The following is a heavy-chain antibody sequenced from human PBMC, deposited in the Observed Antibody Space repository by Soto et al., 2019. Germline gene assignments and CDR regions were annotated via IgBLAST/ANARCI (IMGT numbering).Heavy chain of an antibody. D-gene: IGHD3-16*02. V-gene: IGHV3-30*03. Sequence: PGGSLRLSCAASGFTFSSYGMHWVRQAPGKGLEWVAVMSYDGTNIYYADSVKGRFTISRDNSKNTLYLQMNSLRSEDTAVYFCVAGLFDYVWGNYPPQYWGQGTLVTVSS. CDR2: MSYDGTNI. J-gene: IGHJ4*02. CDR1: GFTFSSYG. CDR3: VAGLFDYVWGNYPPQY.